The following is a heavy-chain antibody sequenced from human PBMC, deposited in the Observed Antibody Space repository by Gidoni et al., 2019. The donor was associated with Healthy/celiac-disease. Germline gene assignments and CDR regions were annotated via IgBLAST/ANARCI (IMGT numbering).Heavy chain of an antibody. CDR2: INPSGGST. Sequence: QVQLVQSGAEVKKPGASVKVSCKASGSTFTSYYLHWVRQAPGQGLEWMGIINPSGGSTSYAQKFQGRVTMTRDTSTSTVYMELSSLRSEDTAVYYCARGGRYYDSRGVAEYFQHWGQGTLVTVSS. D-gene: IGHD3-22*01. CDR1: GSTFTSYY. V-gene: IGHV1-46*03. J-gene: IGHJ1*01. CDR3: ARGGRYYDSRGVAEYFQH.